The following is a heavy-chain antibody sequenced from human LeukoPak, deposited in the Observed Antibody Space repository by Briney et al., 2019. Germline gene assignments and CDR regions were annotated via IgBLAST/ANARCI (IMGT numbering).Heavy chain of an antibody. D-gene: IGHD6-13*01. Sequence: GGSLRLSCAASGFTFSTYNMNWVRQAPGKGLEWVSSISGSSSYMIYADPVQGPLTSSRDNAKNSRYLQMHSLRAEDTAVYYCARREQHLIYCDHWGEGTLVTVSS. CDR2: ISGSSSYM. J-gene: IGHJ4*02. CDR3: ARREQHLIYCDH. CDR1: GFTFSTYN. V-gene: IGHV3-21*01.